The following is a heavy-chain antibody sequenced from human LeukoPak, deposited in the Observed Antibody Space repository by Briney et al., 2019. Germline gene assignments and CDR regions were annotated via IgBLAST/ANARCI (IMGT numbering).Heavy chain of an antibody. V-gene: IGHV4-39*07. D-gene: IGHD2-8*01. CDR1: GASITIGAESYH. CDR2: IYYTVIS. J-gene: IGHJ3*02. CDR3: VRADYNGGNPGSFDI. Sequence: PSETLSLTCTVSGASITIGAESYHWGWIRQPPGKGLEWIGTIYYTVISYYNPSLESRVTSSLDTSKNQFSLTLNSVTAADTAVYYCVRADYNGGNPGSFDIWGRGTMVTVSS.